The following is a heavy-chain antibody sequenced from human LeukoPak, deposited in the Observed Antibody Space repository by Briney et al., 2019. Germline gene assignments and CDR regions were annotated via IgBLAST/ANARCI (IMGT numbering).Heavy chain of an antibody. J-gene: IGHJ4*02. V-gene: IGHV4-39*07. D-gene: IGHD5-18*01. CDR3: ARVAPYTAMPDY. CDR1: GGSISSSSYY. CDR2: IYYSGST. Sequence: PSETLSLTCTVSGGSISSSSYYWGWIRQPPGKGLEWIGSIYYSGSTYYNPSLKSRVTISVDTSKNQFSLKLSSVTAADTAVYYCARVAPYTAMPDYWGQGTLVTVSS.